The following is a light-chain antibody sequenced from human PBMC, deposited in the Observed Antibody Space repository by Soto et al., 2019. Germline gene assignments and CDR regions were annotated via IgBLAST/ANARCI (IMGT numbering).Light chain of an antibody. CDR2: EVS. V-gene: IGLV2-18*02. Sequence: QSVLTQPPSVSGSPGQSVTISCTGASSDVGRYDRVSWYQQPPGTAPKLIIYEVSSRPSGVPDRFSGSKSGNTASLTISGLQAEDEADYYCTSYTTSSTLIFGGGTKLTVL. CDR1: SSDVGRYDR. CDR3: TSYTTSSTLI. J-gene: IGLJ2*01.